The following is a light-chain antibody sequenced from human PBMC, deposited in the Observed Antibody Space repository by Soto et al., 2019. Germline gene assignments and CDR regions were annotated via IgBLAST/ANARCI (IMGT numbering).Light chain of an antibody. CDR3: QQYDSSPLT. Sequence: EIVLTQSAGTLSLYPGERATLSCRASQSVSSNYLAWYQQKPGQAPRLLIYGASSRATGIPDRFSGSGSGTDFTLTISRLEPEDFAVYYCQQYDSSPLTFGGGTKVEIK. J-gene: IGKJ4*01. CDR2: GAS. V-gene: IGKV3-20*01. CDR1: QSVSSNY.